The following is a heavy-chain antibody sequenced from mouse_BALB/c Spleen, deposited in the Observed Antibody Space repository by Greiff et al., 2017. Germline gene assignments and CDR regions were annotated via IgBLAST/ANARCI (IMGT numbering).Heavy chain of an antibody. CDR1: GYTFTSYW. Sequence: QVQLQQSGAELAKPGASVKMSCKASGYTFTSYWMHWVKQRPGQGLEWIGYINPSTGYTEYNQKFKDKATLTADKSSSTAYMQLSSLTSEDSAVYYCARERGWVRRGFDYWGQGTTLTVSS. CDR3: ARERGWVRRGFDY. D-gene: IGHD2-3*01. CDR2: INPSTGYT. V-gene: IGHV1-7*01. J-gene: IGHJ2*01.